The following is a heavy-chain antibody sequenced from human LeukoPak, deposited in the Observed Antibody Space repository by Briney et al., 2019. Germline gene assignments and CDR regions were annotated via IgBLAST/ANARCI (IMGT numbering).Heavy chain of an antibody. CDR3: LHPAYGYW. V-gene: IGHV3-23*01. CDR1: GFDFKSYA. CDR2: IGGTGQPT. Sequence: PGGSLRLSCAASGFDFKSYAMAWVRQAPGKGLEWVSSIGGTGQPTAHADSVKGRSTVSRDNSKNTLYLQMNSLRAEDTARYYCLHPAYGYWGGQGTLVTVSS. D-gene: IGHD6-25*01. J-gene: IGHJ4*02.